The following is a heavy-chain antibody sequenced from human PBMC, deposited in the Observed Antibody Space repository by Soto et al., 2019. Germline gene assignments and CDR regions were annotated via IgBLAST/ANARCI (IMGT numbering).Heavy chain of an antibody. CDR1: VGSISSSSYY. CDR3: ASHIDEAAPFDY. D-gene: IGHD2-15*01. V-gene: IGHV4-39*01. J-gene: IGHJ4*02. Sequence: QLQLQESGPGLVKPSETLSLTGTVSVGSISSSSYYWGWIRQPPGKGLEWIGSIYYSGSTHYNPSLKCRVTTSVHPSKNLCSLELSSVTAADTAVYYCASHIDEAAPFDYWGQGTLVTVSS. CDR2: IYYSGST.